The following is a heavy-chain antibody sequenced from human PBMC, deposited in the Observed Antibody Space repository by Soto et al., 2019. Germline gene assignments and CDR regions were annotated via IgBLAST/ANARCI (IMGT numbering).Heavy chain of an antibody. D-gene: IGHD4-17*01. Sequence: SETLSLTCTVSGGSISSSSYYWGWIRQPPGKGLEWIGSIYYSGSTYYNPSLKSRVTISVDTSKNQFSLKLSSVTAADTAVYYCATGVGDYAHFDYWGQGTLVTVSS. CDR3: ATGVGDYAHFDY. J-gene: IGHJ4*02. V-gene: IGHV4-39*01. CDR2: IYYSGST. CDR1: GGSISSSSYY.